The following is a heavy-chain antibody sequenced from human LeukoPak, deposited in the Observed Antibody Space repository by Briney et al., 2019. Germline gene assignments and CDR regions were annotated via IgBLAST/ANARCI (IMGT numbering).Heavy chain of an antibody. CDR1: GFTANNNY. CDR3: ASSGAYSDFDF. J-gene: IGHJ4*02. D-gene: IGHD3-22*01. Sequence: GGSLRLSCAASGFTANNNYMSWVRQAPGKSLQWVSLIYSGGSAYYEDSVKGRFTISRDSSKNMVFLQMDSLRAEDTAVYYCASSGAYSDFDFWGQGTLVTVSS. CDR2: IYSGGSA. V-gene: IGHV3-53*01.